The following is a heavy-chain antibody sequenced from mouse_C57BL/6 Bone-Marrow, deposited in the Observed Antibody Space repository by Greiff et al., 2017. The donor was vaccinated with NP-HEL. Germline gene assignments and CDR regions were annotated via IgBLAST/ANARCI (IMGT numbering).Heavy chain of an antibody. V-gene: IGHV5-6*01. CDR1: GFTFSSYG. CDR3: ARRAQATGFYAMDY. J-gene: IGHJ4*01. Sequence: EVHLVESGGDLVQPGGSLKLSCAASGFTFSSYGMSWVRQTPDKRLEWVATISSGGSYTYYPDSVKGRFTISRDNAKNTLYLQMSSLKSEDTAMYYCARRAQATGFYAMDYWGQGTSVTVSS. CDR2: ISSGGSYT. D-gene: IGHD3-2*02.